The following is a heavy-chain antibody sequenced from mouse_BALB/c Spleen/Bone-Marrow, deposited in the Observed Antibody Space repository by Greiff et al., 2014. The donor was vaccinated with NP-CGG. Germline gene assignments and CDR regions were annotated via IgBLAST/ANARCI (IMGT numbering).Heavy chain of an antibody. CDR2: IYPGSGNT. Sequence: QVHVKQSGPELVKPGASVKISCKVSGYTFTDYYIHWVKQKPGQGLEWIGWIYPGSGNTKYNEKFKGKATLTVDTSSSTAYMQLSSQTSEDTAVYFCVRNWDPYWGQGTTLTVSS. V-gene: IGHV1-84*02. D-gene: IGHD4-1*01. CDR1: GYTFTDYY. J-gene: IGHJ2*01. CDR3: VRNWDPY.